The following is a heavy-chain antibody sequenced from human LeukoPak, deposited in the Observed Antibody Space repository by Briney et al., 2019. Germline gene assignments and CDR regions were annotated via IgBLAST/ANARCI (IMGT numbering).Heavy chain of an antibody. Sequence: AGGSLRLSCAASGFTFSSYSMNWVRQAPGKGLEWVSYISSSSSTIYYADSVKGRFTISRDNAKNSLYLQMNSLRAEDTAVYYCARNDYDFWSGYTGGVDYWGQGTLVTVSS. CDR1: GFTFSSYS. D-gene: IGHD3-3*01. CDR2: ISSSSSTI. CDR3: ARNDYDFWSGYTGGVDY. V-gene: IGHV3-48*01. J-gene: IGHJ4*02.